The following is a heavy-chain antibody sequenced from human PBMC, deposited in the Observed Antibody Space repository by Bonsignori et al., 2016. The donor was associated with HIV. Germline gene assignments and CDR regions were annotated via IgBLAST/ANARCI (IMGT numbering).Heavy chain of an antibody. D-gene: IGHD6-6*01. CDR2: ISGSGGST. V-gene: IGHV3-23*01. J-gene: IGHJ4*02. Sequence: VRQAPGKGLEWVSAISGSGGSTYYADSVKGRFTISRDNSKNTLYLQMNSLRAEDTAVYYCASRSIAARRTHFDYWGQGTLVTVSS. CDR3: ASRSIAARRTHFDY.